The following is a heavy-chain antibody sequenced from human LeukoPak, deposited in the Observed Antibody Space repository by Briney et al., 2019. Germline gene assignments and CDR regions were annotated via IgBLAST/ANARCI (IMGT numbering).Heavy chain of an antibody. CDR1: GGSFSGYY. Sequence: PSETLSLTCAVYGGSFSGYYWSWIRQPPGKGLEWIGEINHSGSTNYNPSLKSRVTISVGTSKNQFSLKLSSVTAADTAVYYCARGFVYYYYYMDVWGKGTTVTVSS. J-gene: IGHJ6*03. V-gene: IGHV4-34*01. CDR3: ARGFVYYYYYMDV. CDR2: INHSGST.